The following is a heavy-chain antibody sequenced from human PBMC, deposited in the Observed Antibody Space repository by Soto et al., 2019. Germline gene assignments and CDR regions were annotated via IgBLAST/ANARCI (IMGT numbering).Heavy chain of an antibody. CDR1: GFTFSSYS. CDR2: ISSSSSYI. J-gene: IGHJ4*02. Sequence: GGSLRLSCAASGFTFSSYSMNWVRQAPGKGLEWVSSISSSSSYIYYADSVKGRFTISSDNAKNSLYLQMNSLRAEDTAVYYCARAGLRGHSDYWGQGTLVTVSS. V-gene: IGHV3-21*01. D-gene: IGHD1-1*01. CDR3: ARAGLRGHSDY.